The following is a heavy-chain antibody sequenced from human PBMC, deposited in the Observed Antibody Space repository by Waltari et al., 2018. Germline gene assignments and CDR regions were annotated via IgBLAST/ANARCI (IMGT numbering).Heavy chain of an antibody. J-gene: IGHJ4*02. V-gene: IGHV3-66*01. CDR2: IYSGGDA. CDR3: ARPSSGSHNY. D-gene: IGHD1-26*01. Sequence: DVQLVESGGGLVQPGGSLSLSCAASGFPVGNNSMSWVRQPPGKGLEWVSLIYSGGDAFYADSVKGRFTISRDNSKNTLYLQMNSLRAEDTAVYYCARPSSGSHNYWGRGTLVTVSS. CDR1: GFPVGNNS.